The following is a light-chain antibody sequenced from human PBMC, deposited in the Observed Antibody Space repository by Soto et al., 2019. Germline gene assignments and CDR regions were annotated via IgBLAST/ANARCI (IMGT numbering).Light chain of an antibody. J-gene: IGKJ2*01. V-gene: IGKV3-15*01. Sequence: EVVMTQSPATLSVSPGERATLSCRASQSLSKNLAWYQQRPGQAPRLLIYDASTRATGIPARFSGSGSGTEFTLTISSLQSEDFGVYYCQQYNIWPPYTFGQGTKVDSK. CDR2: DAS. CDR3: QQYNIWPPYT. CDR1: QSLSKN.